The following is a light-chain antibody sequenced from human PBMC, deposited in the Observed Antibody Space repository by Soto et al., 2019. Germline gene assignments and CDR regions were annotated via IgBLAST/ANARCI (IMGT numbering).Light chain of an antibody. CDR1: QSVSSY. V-gene: IGKV3-11*01. CDR3: QQRSNWLFT. CDR2: DAS. Sequence: EIVLTQSPATLSLPPGERATLSCRASQSVSSYLAWYQQKPGQAPRLLIYDASNRATGIPARFSGSGSGTDFTLTISSLEPEDFAVYYCQQRSNWLFTFGPGNKVDIK. J-gene: IGKJ3*01.